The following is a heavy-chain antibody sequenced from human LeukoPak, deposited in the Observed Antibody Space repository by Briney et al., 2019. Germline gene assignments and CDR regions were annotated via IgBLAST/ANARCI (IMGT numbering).Heavy chain of an antibody. V-gene: IGHV1-69*13. J-gene: IGHJ6*02. Sequence: GASVKVSCKASGGTFSSYAISWVRQAPGQGLDWLGGIIPIFGTANYAQKFQGRVTITADESTSTAYMELSSLRSEDTAVYYCARVAAAPDYYYGMDVWGQGTTVTVSS. CDR2: IIPIFGTA. CDR3: ARVAAAPDYYYGMDV. D-gene: IGHD6-13*01. CDR1: GGTFSSYA.